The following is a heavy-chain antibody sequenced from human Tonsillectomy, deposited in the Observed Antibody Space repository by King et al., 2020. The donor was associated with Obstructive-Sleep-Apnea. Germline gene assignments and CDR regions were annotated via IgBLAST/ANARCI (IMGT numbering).Heavy chain of an antibody. D-gene: IGHD6-6*01. CDR1: GGSMSSSY. Sequence: VQLQESGPGLVKPSETLSLTCTVSGGSMSSSYWNWIRQPPGKGLEWIGHIYYIGCTKYNPSLKSRVTISVDTSKNQFSLKLRSVTAADTAVYYCARGKEDSSAHNLDYWGQGTQVTVSS. CDR2: IYYIGCT. V-gene: IGHV4-59*01. J-gene: IGHJ4*02. CDR3: ARGKEDSSAHNLDY.